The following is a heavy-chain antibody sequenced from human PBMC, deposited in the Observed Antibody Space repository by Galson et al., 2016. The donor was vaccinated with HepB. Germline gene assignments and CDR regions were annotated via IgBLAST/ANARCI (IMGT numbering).Heavy chain of an antibody. CDR2: IWYDGSNK. J-gene: IGHJ4*02. CDR3: AREAPNGAVAALDY. Sequence: SLRLSCAASRFTFSRYGMHWVRQAPGKGLEWVAGIWYDGSNKYSADPVKGRFTIPRDNSKNTLYLQTNSLGAEDTAVYYCAREAPNGAVAALDYWGQGTLVTVSS. V-gene: IGHV3-33*01. CDR1: RFTFSRYG. D-gene: IGHD6-19*01.